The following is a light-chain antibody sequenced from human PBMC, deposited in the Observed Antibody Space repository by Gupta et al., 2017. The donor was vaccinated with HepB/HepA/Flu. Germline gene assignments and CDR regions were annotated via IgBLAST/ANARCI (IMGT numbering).Light chain of an antibody. Sequence: EIVLTQSPATLSLSPGESATLSCRASQSFSSYLAWYQQKPGQAPRLLIYDASNRATGIPARFSGGGSETEFTLTISGREPEDFAVYYCQQRSNWPLTFGGGTKMEIK. CDR2: DAS. CDR3: QQRSNWPLT. V-gene: IGKV3-11*01. J-gene: IGKJ4*01. CDR1: QSFSSY.